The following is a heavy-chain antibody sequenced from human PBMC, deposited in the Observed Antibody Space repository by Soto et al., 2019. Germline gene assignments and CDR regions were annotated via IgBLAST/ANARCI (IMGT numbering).Heavy chain of an antibody. V-gene: IGHV5-51*01. CDR3: ARTFDLVGAPAQFDY. CDR1: GYSFTSYW. Sequence: GESLKISCQGSGYSFTSYWIGWVRQMPGKGLEWMGIIYPGDSDTRYSPSFQGQVTISADKSISTAYLQWSSLKASDTAMYYCARTFDLVGAPAQFDYWGQGTLVTVSS. CDR2: IYPGDSDT. D-gene: IGHD1-26*01. J-gene: IGHJ4*02.